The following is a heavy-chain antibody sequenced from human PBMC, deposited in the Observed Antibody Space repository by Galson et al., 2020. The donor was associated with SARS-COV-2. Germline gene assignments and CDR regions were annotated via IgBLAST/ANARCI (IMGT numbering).Heavy chain of an antibody. CDR1: GFTFSTFT. J-gene: IGHJ3*02. D-gene: IGHD6-19*01. CDR2: ISSSSTYI. V-gene: IGHV3-21*01. Sequence: GGSLRLSCAASGFTFSTFTMNWVRQAPGKGLEWVSSISSSSTYIWYADSVKGRFTSSRDNAKNSLYLQMISLRAEDTSVYYCARGLRKIAVAGPLPMDAFDIWGQGTMVTVSS. CDR3: ARGLRKIAVAGPLPMDAFDI.